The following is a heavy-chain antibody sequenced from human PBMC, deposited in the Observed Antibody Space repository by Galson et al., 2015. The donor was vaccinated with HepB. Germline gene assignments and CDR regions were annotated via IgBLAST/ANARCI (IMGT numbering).Heavy chain of an antibody. CDR3: ARDYCAGDCYLPPYYYYGLDV. CDR2: IIPIYGIP. Sequence: SVKVSCKASGGNFSISSITWVRQAPGQGLEWMGGIIPIYGIPNYTQKFQDRVTISADESTTTAYMELTSLRSEDTAVYYCARDYCAGDCYLPPYYYYGLDVWGQGTTVTVSS. D-gene: IGHD2-21*02. J-gene: IGHJ6*02. CDR1: GGNFSISS. V-gene: IGHV1-69*13.